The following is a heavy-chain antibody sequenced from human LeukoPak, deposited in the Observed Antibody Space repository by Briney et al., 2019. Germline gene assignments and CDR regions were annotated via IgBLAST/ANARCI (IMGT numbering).Heavy chain of an antibody. CDR2: IKQDGSEK. CDR3: ARLWATVIDWGAFDI. J-gene: IGHJ3*02. V-gene: IGHV3-7*01. CDR1: GLTVSSYW. D-gene: IGHD4-17*01. Sequence: GVSLRVSCAASGLTVSSYWMSWVRQAPGKGLEWVANIKQDGSEKYYVDSVKGRFTISRDNAKNSLYLQMNSLRAEDTAVYYCARLWATVIDWGAFDIWGQGTMITVSS.